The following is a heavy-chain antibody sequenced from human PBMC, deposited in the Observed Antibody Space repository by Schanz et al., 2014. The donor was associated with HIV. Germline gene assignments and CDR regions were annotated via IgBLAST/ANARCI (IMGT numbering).Heavy chain of an antibody. Sequence: QVQLVESGGGVVQPGRSLRLSCAASGFTFSTYGMHWVRQAPGKGLEWVAVISYDGKYKNYADSVKGRFTISRDNSKNTLFLQMNSLRAEDTAVYHCARVVGWDYYGSGPTDYWGQGTLVTVSS. CDR2: ISYDGKYK. J-gene: IGHJ4*02. CDR3: ARVVGWDYYGSGPTDY. D-gene: IGHD3-10*01. CDR1: GFTFSTYG. V-gene: IGHV3-30*03.